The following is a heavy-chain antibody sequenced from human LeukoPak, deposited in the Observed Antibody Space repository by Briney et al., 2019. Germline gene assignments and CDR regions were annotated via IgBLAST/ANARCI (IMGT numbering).Heavy chain of an antibody. CDR2: IYHSGST. CDR3: ARVECDSSGYYPVDFDY. CDR1: GGSISSGGYY. D-gene: IGHD3-22*01. V-gene: IGHV4-30-2*01. J-gene: IGHJ4*02. Sequence: PSGTLSLTCTVSGGSISSGGYYWSWIRQPPGKGLEWIGYIYHSGSTYYNPSLKSRVTISVDRSKNQFSLKLSSVTAADTAVYYCARVECDSSGYYPVDFDYWGQGTLVTVSS.